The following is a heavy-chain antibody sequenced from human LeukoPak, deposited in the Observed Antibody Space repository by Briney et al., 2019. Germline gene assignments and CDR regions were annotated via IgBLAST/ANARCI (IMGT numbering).Heavy chain of an antibody. D-gene: IGHD4-11*01. CDR2: IYYSGST. J-gene: IGHJ4*02. CDR1: GGSVSSHY. V-gene: IGHV4-59*02. Sequence: PSETLSLTCTVSGGSVSSHYWSWIRQPPGKGLEWIGYIYYSGSTNYNPSLKSRVTISVDTSKNQFSLKLSSVTAADTAVYYCAREYSNWYFDYWGQGTLVTVSS. CDR3: AREYSNWYFDY.